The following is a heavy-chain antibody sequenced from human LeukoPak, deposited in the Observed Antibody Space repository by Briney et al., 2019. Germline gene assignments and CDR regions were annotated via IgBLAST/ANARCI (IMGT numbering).Heavy chain of an antibody. J-gene: IGHJ4*02. D-gene: IGHD3-10*01. CDR2: ISAYNANT. CDR3: ARDRSVVRGVIITFDY. Sequence: GASVKVSCRASGYTFTNYGISWVRQAPGQGLEWMGWISAYNANTNYAQKLQGRVTMTTDTSTSTAYMELGSPTSDDTAVYYCARDRSVVRGVIITFDYWGQGTLVTVSS. V-gene: IGHV1-18*01. CDR1: GYTFTNYG.